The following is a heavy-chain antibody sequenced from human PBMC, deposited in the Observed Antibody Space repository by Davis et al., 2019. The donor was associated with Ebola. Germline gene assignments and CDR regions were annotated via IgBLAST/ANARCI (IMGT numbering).Heavy chain of an antibody. CDR2: ISAYNGNT. D-gene: IGHD2-21*01. J-gene: IGHJ4*02. CDR1: GYTFTSYG. V-gene: IGHV1-18*01. CDR3: ASPREGWCDY. Sequence: AASVKVSCKASGYTFTSYGISWVRQAPGQGLEWMGWISAYNGNTNYAQKLQGRVTMTTDTSASTAYMELSSLRSEDTAVYYCASPREGWCDYWGQGTLVTVSS.